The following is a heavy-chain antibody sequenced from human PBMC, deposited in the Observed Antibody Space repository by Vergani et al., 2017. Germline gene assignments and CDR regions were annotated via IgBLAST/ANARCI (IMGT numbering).Heavy chain of an antibody. J-gene: IGHJ4*02. CDR1: GGTFSSYA. D-gene: IGHD2-2*01. CDR2: IIPIFGTA. V-gene: IGHV1-69*01. CDR3: ARGVHCSSTLTYYEDY. Sequence: QVQLVQSGAEVKKPGSSVKVSCKASGGTFSSYAISWVRQAPGQGLEWMGGIIPIFGTANYAQKFQGRVTITADESTSTAYMELRSLRSDDTVVYYCARGVHCSSTLTYYEDYWGEGSLVTVSS.